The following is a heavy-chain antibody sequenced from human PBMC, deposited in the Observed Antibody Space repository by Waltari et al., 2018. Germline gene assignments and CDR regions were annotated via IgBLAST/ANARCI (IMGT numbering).Heavy chain of an antibody. V-gene: IGHV1-8*02. CDR3: ARLIPSRIAAAGEVLVHFDY. J-gene: IGHJ4*02. Sequence: QVQLVQSGAEVKKPGASVKVSCKASGYTFTSYDINWVRQATGQGLEWMGWRNPNSGNTGYAQKFQGRVTMTRNTSISTAYMELSSLRSEDTAVYYCARLIPSRIAAAGEVLVHFDYWGQGTLVTVSS. CDR2: RNPNSGNT. D-gene: IGHD6-13*01. CDR1: GYTFTSYD.